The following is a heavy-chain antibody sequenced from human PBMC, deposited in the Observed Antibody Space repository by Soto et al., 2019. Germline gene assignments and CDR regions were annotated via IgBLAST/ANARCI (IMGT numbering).Heavy chain of an antibody. V-gene: IGHV3-11*01. CDR2: ISNGVGAI. J-gene: IGHJ4*02. CDR3: ARRGSTVTFTY. Sequence: QVQLVESGGGLVKPGGSLRLSCAASGFTFSDYYMSWIRQAPGKGLEWISYISNGVGAISYAGSVKGRFTISRDNAKNSLFLQMNNLRAEDTAVYYCARRGSTVTFTYWGQGTLVTVSS. D-gene: IGHD4-17*01. CDR1: GFTFSDYY.